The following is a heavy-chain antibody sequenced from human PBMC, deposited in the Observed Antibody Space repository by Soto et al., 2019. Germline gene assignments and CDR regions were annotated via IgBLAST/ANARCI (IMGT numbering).Heavy chain of an antibody. J-gene: IGHJ4*02. CDR2: IYYSGST. CDR1: GGSINSFY. Sequence: QVQLQESGPGLVKPSETLSLTCTVSGGSINSFYWGWIQQPPGRGLEWIGYIYYSGSTIYNPSLKSRVTISVDRSKNQFSLKLSSVTAADTAVYYCAREGSEQLGSVDSWGQGTLVTVSS. CDR3: AREGSEQLGSVDS. D-gene: IGHD6-6*01. V-gene: IGHV4-59*01.